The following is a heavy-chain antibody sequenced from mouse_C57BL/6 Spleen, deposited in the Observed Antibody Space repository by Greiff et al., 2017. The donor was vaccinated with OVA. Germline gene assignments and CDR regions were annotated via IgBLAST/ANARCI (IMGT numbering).Heavy chain of an antibody. CDR2: INPSSGYT. J-gene: IGHJ1*03. V-gene: IGHV1-4*01. CDR3: AGYDYDDYWYFDV. Sequence: VHLVESGAELARPGASVKMSCKASGYTFTSYTMHWVKQRPGQGLEWIGYINPSSGYTKYNQKFKDKATLTADKSSSTAYMQLSSLTSEDSAVYYCAGYDYDDYWYFDVWGTGTTVTVSS. D-gene: IGHD2-4*01. CDR1: GYTFTSYT.